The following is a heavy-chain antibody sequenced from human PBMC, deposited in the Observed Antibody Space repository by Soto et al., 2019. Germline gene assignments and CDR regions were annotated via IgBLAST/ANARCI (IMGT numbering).Heavy chain of an antibody. D-gene: IGHD2-15*01. V-gene: IGHV4-31*01. Sequence: QVQLQESGPGLVKPSQTLSLTCTVSGGSISSGNYYWSWIRQHPGKGLEWIGYIFYSGSTYYNPSIQGPVTISVDTSKTQFSLKLSSVTAAATAVCYCAGGGSGDIVVVAAIDYWGQGTLVTVSS. CDR2: IFYSGST. J-gene: IGHJ4*02. CDR3: AGGGSGDIVVVAAIDY. CDR1: GGSISSGNYY.